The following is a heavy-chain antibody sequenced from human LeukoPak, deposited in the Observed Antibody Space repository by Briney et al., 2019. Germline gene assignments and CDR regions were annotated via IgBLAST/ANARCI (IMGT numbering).Heavy chain of an antibody. V-gene: IGHV3-33*03. CDR1: GFTFSAYG. CDR3: ARGGLRYFAL. Sequence: GGSLRLSCAASGFTFSAYGMHWVRQAPGKGLEWVAVIWYDGSNKYYADSVKGRFTISRDSAKSSLYLQMNSLRAEDTAVYFCARGGLRYFALWGQGTLVTVSS. J-gene: IGHJ5*02. D-gene: IGHD3-16*01. CDR2: IWYDGSNK.